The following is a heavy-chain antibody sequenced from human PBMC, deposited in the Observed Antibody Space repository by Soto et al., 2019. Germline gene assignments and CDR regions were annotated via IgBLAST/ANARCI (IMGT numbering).Heavy chain of an antibody. J-gene: IGHJ2*01. D-gene: IGHD3-22*01. V-gene: IGHV1-69*12. CDR1: GGTFSSYA. CDR3: ARDYYHDSSGYYHWYFDL. Sequence: QVQLVQSGAEVKKPGSSVKVSCKASGGTFSSYAISWVRQAPGQGLEWMGGIIPIFGTANYAQKFQGRVTITADESTSTAYMELSSLRSEDTAVYYCARDYYHDSSGYYHWYFDLWGRGTLVTVSS. CDR2: IIPIFGTA.